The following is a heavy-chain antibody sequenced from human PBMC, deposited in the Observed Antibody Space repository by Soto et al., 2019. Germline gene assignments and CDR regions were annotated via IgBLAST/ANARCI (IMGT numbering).Heavy chain of an antibody. J-gene: IGHJ4*02. D-gene: IGHD3-9*01. CDR3: ARVHYDILTGYSIIDY. V-gene: IGHV4-4*02. Sequence: SETLSLTCAVSGGSISSSNWWSWVRQPPGKGLEWIGEIYHSGSTNYNPSLKSRVTISVDKSKNQFSLKLSSVTAADTAVYYCARVHYDILTGYSIIDYWGQGTLVTVSS. CDR2: IYHSGST. CDR1: GGSISSSNW.